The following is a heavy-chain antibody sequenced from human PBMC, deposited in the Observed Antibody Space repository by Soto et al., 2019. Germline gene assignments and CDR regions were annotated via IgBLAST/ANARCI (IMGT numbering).Heavy chain of an antibody. Sequence: PSETLSLTCTVSGGSISSSSYYWGWIRQPPGKGLEWIGSIYYSGSTYYNPSLKSRVTISVDTSKNQFSLKLSSVTAADTAVYYCARRGGQAMVNFDYWGQGTLVTVSS. J-gene: IGHJ4*02. V-gene: IGHV4-39*01. CDR2: IYYSGST. D-gene: IGHD5-18*01. CDR3: ARRGGQAMVNFDY. CDR1: GGSISSSSYY.